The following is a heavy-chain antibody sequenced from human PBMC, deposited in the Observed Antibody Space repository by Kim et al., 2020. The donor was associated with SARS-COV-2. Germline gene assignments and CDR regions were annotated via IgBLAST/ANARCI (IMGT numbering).Heavy chain of an antibody. D-gene: IGHD5-18*01. CDR1: GFTFSSYG. CDR3: ARVDTAMVLSYYFDY. V-gene: IGHV3-33*01. J-gene: IGHJ4*02. CDR2: IWYDGSNK. Sequence: GGSLRLSCAASGFTFSSYGMHWVRQAPGKGLEWVAVIWYDGSNKYYADSVKGRFTISRDNSKNTLYLQMNSLRAEDTAVYYCARVDTAMVLSYYFDYWGQGTLVTVSS.